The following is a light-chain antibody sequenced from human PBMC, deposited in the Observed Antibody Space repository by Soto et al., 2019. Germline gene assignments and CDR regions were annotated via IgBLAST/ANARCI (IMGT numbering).Light chain of an antibody. Sequence: DIQLTHSPSTLSASIGDRVTITCRASQSIGSWLAWYQQRPGKAPNVLIYKASNLERGVPSRFSGSGSETEFTLTISRLQPEDFATYYCQQYRTFPWTFGQGTKVEL. V-gene: IGKV1-5*03. CDR1: QSIGSW. CDR2: KAS. CDR3: QQYRTFPWT. J-gene: IGKJ1*01.